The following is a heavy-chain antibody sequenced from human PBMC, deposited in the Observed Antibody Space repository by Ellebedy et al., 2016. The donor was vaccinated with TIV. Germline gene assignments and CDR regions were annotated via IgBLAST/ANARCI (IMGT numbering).Heavy chain of an antibody. D-gene: IGHD1-26*01. Sequence: GESLKISCAASGVSFRSYWMSWLRQAPGKGLEWVANINQGGSEKYYVDSVKGRFTISRDNAKNSLYLQMNSLRVDDAAMYYCATDGSYGDYLSPTHAFEIWGQGTTVTVSS. V-gene: IGHV3-7*01. CDR1: GVSFRSYW. CDR3: ATDGSYGDYLSPTHAFEI. CDR2: INQGGSEK. J-gene: IGHJ3*02.